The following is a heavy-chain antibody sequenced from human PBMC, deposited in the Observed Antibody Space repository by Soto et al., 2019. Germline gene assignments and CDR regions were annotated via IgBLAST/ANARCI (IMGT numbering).Heavy chain of an antibody. D-gene: IGHD2-15*01. J-gene: IGHJ5*02. CDR1: GFTFRNFE. CDR3: ARDSIAAPNWFDP. Sequence: VQLVESGGGLVKPGGSLRLSCAASGFTFRNFEMNWVRQVPGKGLEWIAYIRSSGSKMYYADTVKGRFIVSRDNTHDSLFLEMNNLRDEDSGVYYCARDSIAAPNWFDPWGQGTLVTVSS. CDR2: IRSSGSKM. V-gene: IGHV3-48*03.